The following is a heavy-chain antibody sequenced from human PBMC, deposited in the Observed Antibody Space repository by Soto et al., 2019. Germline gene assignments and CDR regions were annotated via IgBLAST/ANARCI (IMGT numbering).Heavy chain of an antibody. CDR3: ARRAETNGWNGFGADKYYFDF. J-gene: IGHJ4*02. Sequence: ASVKVSCKAFGYTFTSYDIYWVRQATGQGLQWMGWMNPNTGNSAYAQKFQGRVTVTSDTSINTVHMELSSLRSEDTAVYYCARRAETNGWNGFGADKYYFDFWGQGTLVTVSS. D-gene: IGHD1-1*01. V-gene: IGHV1-8*01. CDR2: MNPNTGNS. CDR1: GYTFTSYD.